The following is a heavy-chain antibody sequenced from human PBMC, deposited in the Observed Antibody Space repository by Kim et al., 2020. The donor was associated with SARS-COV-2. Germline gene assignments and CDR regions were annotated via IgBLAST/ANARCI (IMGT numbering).Heavy chain of an antibody. CDR1: GGSISSSSYY. Sequence: SETLSLTCTVSGGSISSSSYYWGWIRQPPGKGLEWIGSIYYSGSTYYNPSLKSRVTISVDTSKNQFSLKLSSVTAADTAVYYCARLVMDPTPSIAARVPDYWGQGTLVTVSS. J-gene: IGHJ4*02. D-gene: IGHD6-6*01. V-gene: IGHV4-39*01. CDR3: ARLVMDPTPSIAARVPDY. CDR2: IYYSGST.